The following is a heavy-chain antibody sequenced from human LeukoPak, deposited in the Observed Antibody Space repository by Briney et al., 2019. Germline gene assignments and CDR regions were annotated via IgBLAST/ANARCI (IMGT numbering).Heavy chain of an antibody. D-gene: IGHD4-17*01. J-gene: IGHJ4*02. CDR2: ISYDGSNK. V-gene: IGHV3-30-3*01. Sequence: PGGSLRLSCAASGFTFSSYAMHWVRQAPGKGLEWVAVISYDGSNKYYADSVKGRFTISRDNSKNTLYLQMNSLRAEDTAVYYCAREAGDYVNYFDYWGQGTLVTVSS. CDR1: GFTFSSYA. CDR3: AREAGDYVNYFDY.